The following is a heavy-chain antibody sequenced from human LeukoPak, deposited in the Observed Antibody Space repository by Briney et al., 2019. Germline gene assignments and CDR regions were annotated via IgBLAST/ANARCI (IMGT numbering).Heavy chain of an antibody. J-gene: IGHJ5*02. Sequence: GGSLRLSCAASGFTFSSYAMHWVRQAPGKGLEWVAVISYDGSNKYYADSVKGRFTISRDNSKNTLYLQMNSLRADDTAVYYCAKGSGSGWYGWFAPWGQGTLVTVSS. CDR2: ISYDGSNK. CDR1: GFTFSSYA. V-gene: IGHV3-30*07. D-gene: IGHD6-19*01. CDR3: AKGSGSGWYGWFAP.